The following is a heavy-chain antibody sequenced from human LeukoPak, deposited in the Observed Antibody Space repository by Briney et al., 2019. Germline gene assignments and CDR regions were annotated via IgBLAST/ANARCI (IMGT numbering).Heavy chain of an antibody. D-gene: IGHD6-13*01. J-gene: IGHJ6*02. CDR1: GGTFSNHA. Sequence: HGASVKVSCKASGGTFSNHAFSWVRQAPGQGLEWMGGIIPIDDSTNYVQKFQDRVMITADEATNIIYMELGSLKSEDTAEYYCARHSGHSSWYYGLDVWGQGTTVIVSS. V-gene: IGHV1-69*13. CDR3: ARHSGHSSWYYGLDV. CDR2: IIPIDDST.